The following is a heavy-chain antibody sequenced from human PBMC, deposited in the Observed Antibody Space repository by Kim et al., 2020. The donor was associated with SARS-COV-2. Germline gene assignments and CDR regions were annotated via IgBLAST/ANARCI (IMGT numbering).Heavy chain of an antibody. J-gene: IGHJ4*02. Sequence: SETLSLTCAVYGGSFSGYYWSWIRQPPGKGLEWIGEINHSGSTNYNPSLKSRVTISVDTSKNQFSLKLSSVTAADTAVYYCARGSKAVKYYYDSSGYYYFDYWGQGTLVTVSS. CDR3: ARGSKAVKYYYDSSGYYYFDY. D-gene: IGHD3-22*01. V-gene: IGHV4-34*01. CDR2: INHSGST. CDR1: GGSFSGYY.